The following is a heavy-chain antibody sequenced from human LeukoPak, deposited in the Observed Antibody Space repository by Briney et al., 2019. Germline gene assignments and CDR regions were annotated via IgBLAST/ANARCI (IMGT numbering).Heavy chain of an antibody. D-gene: IGHD4-17*01. V-gene: IGHV6-1*01. J-gene: IGHJ6*02. CDR1: GGSVSSNSAA. CDR3: ARILYYGDYVPYYGMDV. CDR2: TYYRSKWYN. Sequence: SQTLSLTCAISGGSVSSNSAAWNWIRQSPSRGLEWLGRTYYRSKWYNDYAVSVKSRITINPDTSKNQFSLQLNSVTPEDTAVYYCARILYYGDYVPYYGMDVWGQGTTVTVSS.